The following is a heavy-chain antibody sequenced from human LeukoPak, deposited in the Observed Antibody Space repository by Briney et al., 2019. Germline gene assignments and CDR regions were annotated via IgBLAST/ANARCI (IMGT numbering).Heavy chain of an antibody. Sequence: EASVKVSCKASGYTFTSYGISWVRQAPGQGLEWMGWINPNSGGTNYAQKFQGRVTMTRDTSISTAYMELSRLRSDDTAVYYCARSKGVYYGSGRPPVYFDYWGQGTLVTVSS. CDR2: INPNSGGT. J-gene: IGHJ4*02. CDR3: ARSKGVYYGSGRPPVYFDY. V-gene: IGHV1-2*02. D-gene: IGHD3-10*01. CDR1: GYTFTSYG.